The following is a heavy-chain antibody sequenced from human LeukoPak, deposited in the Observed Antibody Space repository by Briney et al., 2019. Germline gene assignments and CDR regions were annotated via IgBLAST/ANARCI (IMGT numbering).Heavy chain of an antibody. CDR1: GASVSSSSYY. CDR2: IYYSGST. D-gene: IGHD5-12*01. CDR3: ARGDAGLGYSGYGDYYYMDV. V-gene: IGHV4-61*01. J-gene: IGHJ6*03. Sequence: SETLSLTCTVSGASVSSSSYYWGWIRQPPGKGLEWIGYIYYSGSTNYNPSLKSRVTISVDTSKNQFSLKLSSVTAADTAVYYCARGDAGLGYSGYGDYYYMDVWGKGTTVTVSS.